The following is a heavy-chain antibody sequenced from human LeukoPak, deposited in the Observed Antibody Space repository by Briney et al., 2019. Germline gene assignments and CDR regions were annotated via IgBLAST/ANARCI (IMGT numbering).Heavy chain of an antibody. CDR3: ARYIEEVGAPEPTFDP. CDR1: GGSISSYY. D-gene: IGHD1-26*01. V-gene: IGHV4-59*01. Sequence: SETLSLTCTVSGGSISSYYWSWIRQPPGKGLEWIGYIYYSGSTNYNPSLKSRVTISVDTSKNQFSLKLSSVTAADTAVYYCARYIEEVGAPEPTFDPWGQGTLVTVSS. CDR2: IYYSGST. J-gene: IGHJ5*02.